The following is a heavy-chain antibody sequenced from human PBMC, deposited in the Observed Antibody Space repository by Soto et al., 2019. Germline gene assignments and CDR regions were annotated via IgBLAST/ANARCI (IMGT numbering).Heavy chain of an antibody. CDR1: GGYFSANY. V-gene: IGHV4-34*02. Sequence: QVRLQQWGAGLLKPSQTLSLTCGISGGYFSANYWSSIRQAPGKGPEWLGEINHSGYTDYNPSLQSRVTISADTSKNQFSLNLSSVTAADTAVYYCATGGLFSSWGQGTLVTVSS. CDR3: ATGGLFSS. J-gene: IGHJ5*02. D-gene: IGHD3-3*01. CDR2: INHSGYT.